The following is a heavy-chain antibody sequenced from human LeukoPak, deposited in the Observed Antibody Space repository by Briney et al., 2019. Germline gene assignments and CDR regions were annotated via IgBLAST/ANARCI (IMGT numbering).Heavy chain of an antibody. CDR2: TYYSGST. V-gene: IGHV4-30-4*01. D-gene: IGHD3-22*01. J-gene: IGHJ5*02. Sequence: PSETLSLTCTVSGGSISSGDYYWSWIRQPPGKGLEWIGYTYYSGSTYFNPSLKSRATISVDTSKNQFSLKLTSVTAADTAVYYCARPYYYDSRIDPWGQGTLVTVSS. CDR3: ARPYYYDSRIDP. CDR1: GGSISSGDYY.